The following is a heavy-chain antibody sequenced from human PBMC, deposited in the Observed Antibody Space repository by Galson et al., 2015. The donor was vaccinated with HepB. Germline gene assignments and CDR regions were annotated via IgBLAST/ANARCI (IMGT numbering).Heavy chain of an antibody. CDR1: GFTFSSYA. V-gene: IGHV3-64D*06. CDR2: ISSNGGST. CDR3: VKTFGSSSWSLGYYYGMDV. Sequence: SLRLSCAASGFTFSSYAMHWVRQAPGKGLEYVSAISSNGGSTYYADSVKGRFTISRDNSKNTLYLQMSSLRAEDTAVYYCVKTFGSSSWSLGYYYGMDVWGQGTTVTVSS. J-gene: IGHJ6*02. D-gene: IGHD6-13*01.